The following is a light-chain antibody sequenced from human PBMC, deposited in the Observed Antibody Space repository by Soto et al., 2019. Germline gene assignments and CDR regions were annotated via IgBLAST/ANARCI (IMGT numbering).Light chain of an antibody. V-gene: IGKV3-15*01. Sequence: ENVLTQSPGTLSLSPGERATLSCRASQSLSGNYLAWYQQKPGQAPRVLIYGASTRATGIPARFSGSGSGTEFTLTISSLQSEDFAVYYCQQYNNWPPLTFGGGTKVDIK. CDR3: QQYNNWPPLT. CDR1: QSLSGN. CDR2: GAS. J-gene: IGKJ4*01.